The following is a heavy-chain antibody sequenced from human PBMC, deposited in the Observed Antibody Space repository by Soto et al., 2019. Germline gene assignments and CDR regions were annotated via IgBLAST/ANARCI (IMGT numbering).Heavy chain of an antibody. J-gene: IGHJ6*02. Sequence: GGSLRLSCAASGFTFSSYSMNWVRQAPGKGLEWVSSISSSSSYIYYADSVKGRFTISRDNAKNSLYLQMNSLRAEDTAVYDCARDCGRFLEQFDGMDVWAQGTRVTVSS. V-gene: IGHV3-21*01. CDR2: ISSSSSYI. CDR3: ARDCGRFLEQFDGMDV. CDR1: GFTFSSYS. D-gene: IGHD3-3*01.